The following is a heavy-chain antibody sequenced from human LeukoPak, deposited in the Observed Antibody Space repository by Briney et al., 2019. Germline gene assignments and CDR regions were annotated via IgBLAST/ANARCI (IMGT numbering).Heavy chain of an antibody. Sequence: PGGSLRLSCAASGFTFSSYAMSWVRQAPGKGLEWVSAISGSGGSTYYADSVKGRFTISRDNTKNTLYLQMNSLRAEDTAVYYCAKGAYYDSSGYIFDYWGQGTLVTVSS. CDR1: GFTFSSYA. D-gene: IGHD3-22*01. V-gene: IGHV3-23*01. CDR3: AKGAYYDSSGYIFDY. CDR2: ISGSGGST. J-gene: IGHJ4*02.